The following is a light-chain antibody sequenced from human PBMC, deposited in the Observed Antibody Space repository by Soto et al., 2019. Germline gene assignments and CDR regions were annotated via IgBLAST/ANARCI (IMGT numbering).Light chain of an antibody. CDR2: GDI. Sequence: ETVMTQSPATLSVSPGERSTLSCRASQSVKNNLAWYQQKPGQAPRLLFYGDIIRATGTPARFSASGSGTEFTLTISSLQSEEFAVYYCQQYNNWPGTFGQGTKVEIK. V-gene: IGKV3-15*01. CDR3: QQYNNWPGT. CDR1: QSVKNN. J-gene: IGKJ1*01.